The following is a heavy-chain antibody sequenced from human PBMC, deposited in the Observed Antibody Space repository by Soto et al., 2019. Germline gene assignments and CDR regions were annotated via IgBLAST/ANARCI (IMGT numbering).Heavy chain of an antibody. CDR2: VHGGGST. V-gene: IGHV3-53*01. CDR3: AGRLTTAASLDY. Sequence: VQLVESGGGLIQPGGSLRFSCAASGFTVSNNHMTWVRQAAGKGLELVSFVHGGGSTSYADSVKGRFTISRDNSKNTLYLQMDSLRAEDTAIYYCAGRLTTAASLDYWGRGTLVTVSS. J-gene: IGHJ4*02. D-gene: IGHD1-1*01. CDR1: GFTVSNNH.